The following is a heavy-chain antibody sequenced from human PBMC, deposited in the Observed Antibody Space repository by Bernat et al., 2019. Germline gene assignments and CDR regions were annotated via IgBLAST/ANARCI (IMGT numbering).Heavy chain of an antibody. CDR3: TSYIVVVPAASYYYGMDV. CDR1: GFTFSGSA. CDR2: IRSKANSYAT. Sequence: VQLVESGGGVVQPGRSLRLSCAASGFTFSGSAMHWVRQASGKGLEWVGRIRSKANSYATAYAASVKGRFTISRDDSKNTAYLQMNSLKTEDTAVYYCTSYIVVVPAASYYYGMDVWGQGTTVTVSS. J-gene: IGHJ6*02. D-gene: IGHD2-2*01. V-gene: IGHV3-73*01.